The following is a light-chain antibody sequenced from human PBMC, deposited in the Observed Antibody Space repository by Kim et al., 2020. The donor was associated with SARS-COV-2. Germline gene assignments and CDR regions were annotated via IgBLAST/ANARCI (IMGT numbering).Light chain of an antibody. CDR2: QNT. J-gene: IGLJ2*01. CDR1: KLGDKY. V-gene: IGLV3-1*01. CDR3: QAWDSSTGVV. Sequence: SYELTQPPSVPVSPGQTASITCSGDKLGDKYACWYQQKPGQSPVLVIYQNTKRPSGMPERFSGSNSGNTATLTISGTQAMDEADYYCQAWDSSTGVVFGGGTQLTVL.